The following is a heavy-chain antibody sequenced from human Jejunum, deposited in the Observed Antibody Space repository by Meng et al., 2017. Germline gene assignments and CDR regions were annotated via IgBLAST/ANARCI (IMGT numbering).Heavy chain of an antibody. Sequence: GQLVQSGLEWKKPGASVTVSCKASGYTFINYAMNWVRQAPRQGLEWMGWINTNTGNPTYAQGFTRRFVFSLDTSFRTAYLQISSLKAEDTAVYYCARVAPSGYRYFDYWGQGTLVTVSS. CDR1: GYTFINYA. J-gene: IGHJ4*02. D-gene: IGHD3-3*01. CDR2: INTNTGNP. V-gene: IGHV7-4-1*02. CDR3: ARVAPSGYRYFDY.